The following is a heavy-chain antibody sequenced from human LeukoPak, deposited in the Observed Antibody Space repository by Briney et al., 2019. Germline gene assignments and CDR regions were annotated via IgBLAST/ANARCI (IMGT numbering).Heavy chain of an antibody. Sequence: GTLRLSCAASGFTFSSYGMSWVRQAPGKGLEWVSAISGSGGSTYYADSVKGRFTISRDNSKNTLYLQMNSLRAEDTAVYYCAKDPGGGSGSYAFDIWGQGTMVTVSS. J-gene: IGHJ3*02. V-gene: IGHV3-23*01. CDR1: GFTFSSYG. D-gene: IGHD3-10*01. CDR3: AKDPGGGSGSYAFDI. CDR2: ISGSGGST.